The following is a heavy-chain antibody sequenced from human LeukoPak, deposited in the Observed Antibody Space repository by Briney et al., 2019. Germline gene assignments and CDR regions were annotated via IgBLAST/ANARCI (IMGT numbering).Heavy chain of an antibody. CDR2: ISSSSSYI. J-gene: IGHJ3*02. CDR1: GFTFSSYS. CDR3: ARSDLGIRRAFDI. V-gene: IGHV3-21*01. D-gene: IGHD7-27*01. Sequence: GGSLRLSCAASGFTFSSYSMNWVRQAPGKGLEWVSSISSSSSYIYYADSVKGRFTISRDNSKNTLYLQMNSLRAEDTAVYYCARSDLGIRRAFDIWGQGTMVTVSS.